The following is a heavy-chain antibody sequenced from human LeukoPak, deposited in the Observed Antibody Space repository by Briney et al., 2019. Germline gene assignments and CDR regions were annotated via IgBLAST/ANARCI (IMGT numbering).Heavy chain of an antibody. J-gene: IGHJ4*02. D-gene: IGHD6-13*01. CDR3: ARGGYSSSWFHCFDY. Sequence: SETLSLTCTVSGGSISSSSYYWGWIRQPPGKGLEWIGSIYYSGSTYYNPSLKSRVTISVDTSKNQFSLKLSSVTAADTAVYYCARGGYSSSWFHCFDYWGQGTLVTVSS. CDR2: IYYSGST. V-gene: IGHV4-39*07. CDR1: GGSISSSSYY.